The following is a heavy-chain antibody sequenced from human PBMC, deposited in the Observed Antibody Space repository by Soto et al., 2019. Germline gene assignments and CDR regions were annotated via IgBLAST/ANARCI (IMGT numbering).Heavy chain of an antibody. CDR1: GFTFSSYG. J-gene: IGHJ4*02. Sequence: PGGSMRLSCAASGFTFSSYGMHWVRQAPGKGLEWVAVISYDGSNKYYADSVKGRFTISRDNSKNTPYLQMNSLRAEDTAVYYCAAAVATIDYWGQGTLVTVSS. V-gene: IGHV3-30*03. CDR2: ISYDGSNK. CDR3: AAAVATIDY. D-gene: IGHD6-19*01.